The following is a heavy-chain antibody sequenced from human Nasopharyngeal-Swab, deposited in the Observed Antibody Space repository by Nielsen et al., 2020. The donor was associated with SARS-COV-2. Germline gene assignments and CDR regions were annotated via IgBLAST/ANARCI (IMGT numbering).Heavy chain of an antibody. V-gene: IGHV4-4*02. CDR3: AGRSWFRDIFD. CDR2: IYHSGST. Sequence: WIRQPPGKGLEWIGEIYHSGSTNYNPSLKSRVTISVDKSKNQFSLKLSSVTAADTAVYYCAGRSWFRDIFDWGQGTLVTVSS. D-gene: IGHD3-10*01. J-gene: IGHJ4*02.